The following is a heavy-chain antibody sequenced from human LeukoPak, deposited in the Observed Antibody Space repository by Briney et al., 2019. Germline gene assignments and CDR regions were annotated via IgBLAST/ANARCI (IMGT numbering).Heavy chain of an antibody. Sequence: PSETLSLTCTVSGGSISSYYWSWIRQPPGKGLEWIGYIYTSGSTNYNPSLKSRVTISVDTSKNQFSLKLSSVTAADTAVYYCARQYSGSSNIVAFDSWGQGKMVTVSS. CDR2: IYTSGST. J-gene: IGHJ3*02. CDR3: ARQYSGSSNIVAFDS. CDR1: GGSISSYY. V-gene: IGHV4-4*09. D-gene: IGHD6-6*01.